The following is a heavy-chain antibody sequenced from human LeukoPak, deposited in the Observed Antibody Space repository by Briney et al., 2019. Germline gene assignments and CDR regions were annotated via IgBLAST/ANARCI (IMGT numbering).Heavy chain of an antibody. D-gene: IGHD2-21*02. Sequence: SETLSLTCAVYGGSFSGYYWSWIRQPPGKGLEWIGEINHSGSTNYNPSLKSRVTISVDTSKNQFSLKLSSVTAADTAVYYCAKDLYSVVTLTLDYWGQGTRVTVSA. CDR3: AKDLYSVVTLTLDY. J-gene: IGHJ4*02. CDR2: INHSGST. CDR1: GGSFSGYY. V-gene: IGHV4-34*01.